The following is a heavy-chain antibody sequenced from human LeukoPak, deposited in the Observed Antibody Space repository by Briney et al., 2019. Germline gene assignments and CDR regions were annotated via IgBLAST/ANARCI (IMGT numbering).Heavy chain of an antibody. Sequence: SETLSLTCIVSGGSVSSGNFYWNWIRQPPGEGLEWIGYIYNNGDTNYNPSLKTRVTISADSSKNQFSLTVRSVAAADTAFYYCARGHNTIWNSQSHWGQGSLVTVS. J-gene: IGHJ4*02. CDR2: IYNNGDT. D-gene: IGHD1-7*01. CDR1: GGSVSSGNFY. CDR3: ARGHNTIWNSQSH. V-gene: IGHV4-61*01.